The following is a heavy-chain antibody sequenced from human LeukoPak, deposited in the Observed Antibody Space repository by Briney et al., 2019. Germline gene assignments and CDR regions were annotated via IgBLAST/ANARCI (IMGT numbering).Heavy chain of an antibody. D-gene: IGHD2-21*01. CDR2: IYYTGNS. J-gene: IGHJ4*02. V-gene: IGHV4-39*01. CDR3: SRKHYSTSDY. Sequence: SETLSLTCTVSGGSISSSSHHWAWIRQPPGKGLEWIASIYYTGNSYYNPSLRSRLTISVDSSKDQFSLRLSSVTAADTAVYYCSRKHYSTSDYWGQGILVTVPS. CDR1: GGSISSSSHH.